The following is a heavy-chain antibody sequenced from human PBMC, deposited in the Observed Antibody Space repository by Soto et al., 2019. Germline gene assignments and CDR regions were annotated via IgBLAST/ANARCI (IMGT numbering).Heavy chain of an antibody. CDR2: IYWDDDK. CDR1: GFSLSTSGVG. D-gene: IGHD3-10*01. CDR3: AHAGYGSGSYYRKPNWFDP. Sequence: QITLKESGPTLVKPTQTLTLTCTFSGFSLSTSGVGVGWIRQPPGKALEWLALIYWDDDKRYSPSLKSRLTITKDTTKNQVVLRMNNMDPVDTATYCCAHAGYGSGSYYRKPNWFDPWGQGTLVTVSS. V-gene: IGHV2-5*02. J-gene: IGHJ5*02.